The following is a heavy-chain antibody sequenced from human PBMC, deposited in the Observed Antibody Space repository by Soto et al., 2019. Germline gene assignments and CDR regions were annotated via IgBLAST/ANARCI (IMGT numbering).Heavy chain of an antibody. D-gene: IGHD1-26*01. CDR3: AREDVGSFFQSYYGMDV. J-gene: IGHJ6*02. CDR1: GYTFSGYY. CDR2: INPHSGDT. Sequence: ASVKVSCKAFGYTFSGYYIHWVRQAPGQGLAWMGFINPHSGDTNYAQKFQGWVTMTRDTSNSTAYMELSGLTSDDTAVYYCAREDVGSFFQSYYGMDVWGQGTTVTVSS. V-gene: IGHV1-2*04.